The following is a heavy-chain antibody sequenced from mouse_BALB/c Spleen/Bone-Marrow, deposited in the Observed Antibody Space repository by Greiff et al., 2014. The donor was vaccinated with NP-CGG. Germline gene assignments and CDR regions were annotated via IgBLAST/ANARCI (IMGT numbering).Heavy chain of an antibody. CDR2: INPSNGRT. D-gene: IGHD1-1*01. J-gene: IGHJ2*01. CDR1: GYTSTSYW. V-gene: IGHV1S81*02. Sequence: QVQLQQSGAELVKPGASVKLSCKASGYTSTSYWMHWVKQRPGQGLERIGEINPSNGRTNYNEKFKSKATLTVDKSSSTAYMQLSSLTSEDSAVYYWALYYYGSLDYWGQGTTLTVSS. CDR3: ALYYYGSLDY.